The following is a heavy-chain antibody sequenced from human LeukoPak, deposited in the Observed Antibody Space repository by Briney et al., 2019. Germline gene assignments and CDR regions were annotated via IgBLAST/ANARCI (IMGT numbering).Heavy chain of an antibody. D-gene: IGHD6-6*01. V-gene: IGHV3-7*01. Sequence: GGSLRLSCAASGFIFSNYWMTWVRQAPGKGLAWVANINQDGSILYYADSLKGRFTVSRDNAKNSLYLQINSLRAEDMAVYYCARIGYSSSSLDYWGQGTLVTVSS. CDR1: GFIFSNYW. CDR3: ARIGYSSSSLDY. CDR2: INQDGSIL. J-gene: IGHJ4*02.